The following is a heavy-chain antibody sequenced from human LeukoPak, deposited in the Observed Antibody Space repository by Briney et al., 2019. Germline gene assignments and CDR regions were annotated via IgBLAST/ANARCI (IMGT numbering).Heavy chain of an antibody. J-gene: IGHJ4*02. D-gene: IGHD2-2*01. Sequence: ASVKVSCKASGYTFTSYGINWVRQATGQGLEWMGWMNPNSGNTGYAQKFQGRVTMTRNTSISTAYMELSSLRSEDTAVYYCARGARSVPATYDYWGQGTLVTVSS. CDR3: ARGARSVPATYDY. CDR1: GYTFTSYG. CDR2: MNPNSGNT. V-gene: IGHV1-8*01.